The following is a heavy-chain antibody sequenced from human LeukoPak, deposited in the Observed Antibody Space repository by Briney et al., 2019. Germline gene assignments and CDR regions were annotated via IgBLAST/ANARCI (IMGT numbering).Heavy chain of an antibody. D-gene: IGHD3-16*01. J-gene: IGHJ4*02. CDR2: ISSDGRTI. CDR3: GRFVSATYGQGEY. CDR1: GFTFSDYW. V-gene: IGHV3-74*03. Sequence: GGSLRLSCAASGFTFSDYWFHWVRQAPGKGLVWVSRISSDGRTITYADSVKGRFTISRDNAKNTVYLQMSSLRAEDTAIYYCGRFVSATYGQGEYWGQGTLVTVSS.